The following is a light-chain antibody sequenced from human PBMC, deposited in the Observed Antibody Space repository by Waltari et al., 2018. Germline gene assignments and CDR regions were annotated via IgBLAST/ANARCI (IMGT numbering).Light chain of an antibody. Sequence: QSVLTQSPSASGTSGQRVTISCSGSSSNIGRDIVNWYRHLPGTAPKLLIYNNKQRPSGVPVRFSGSKSGTSASLAISGLQSEDEADYYCAAWDDSLNGVVFGGGTKLSVL. J-gene: IGLJ2*01. CDR1: SSNIGRDI. CDR3: AAWDDSLNGVV. CDR2: NNK. V-gene: IGLV1-44*01.